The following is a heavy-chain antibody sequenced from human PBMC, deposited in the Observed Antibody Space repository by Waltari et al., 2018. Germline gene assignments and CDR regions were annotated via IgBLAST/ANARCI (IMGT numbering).Heavy chain of an antibody. Sequence: EVQLVESGGGLVQPGGSLSLSCAASGLTFSSYWMSWVRQAPGKGLEWVANIKQDGSEKYYVDSVKGRFTISRDNAKNSLYLQMNSLRAEDTAVYYCARVWLRYLDYWGQGTLVTVSS. CDR3: ARVWLRYLDY. J-gene: IGHJ4*02. D-gene: IGHD5-12*01. CDR2: IKQDGSEK. CDR1: GLTFSSYW. V-gene: IGHV3-7*01.